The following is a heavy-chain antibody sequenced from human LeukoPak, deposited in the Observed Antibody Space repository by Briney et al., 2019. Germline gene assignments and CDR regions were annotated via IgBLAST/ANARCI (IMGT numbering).Heavy chain of an antibody. CDR3: ARFSEVTGY. V-gene: IGHV5-51*01. Sequence: GEPLKISGKGSGYSFTSYWSGWLGQMPGKGLEWMRIIYPGDSDTRYSLSFQGQVTISADKSIRTAYLQWSSLKASDTAMYNFARFSEVTGYWGQGTLVTVSS. D-gene: IGHD2-21*02. J-gene: IGHJ4*02. CDR2: IYPGDSDT. CDR1: GYSFTSYW.